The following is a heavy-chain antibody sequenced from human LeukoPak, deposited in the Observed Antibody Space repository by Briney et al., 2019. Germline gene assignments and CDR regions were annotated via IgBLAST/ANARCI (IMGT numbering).Heavy chain of an antibody. V-gene: IGHV3-21*01. CDR3: ARVSDNYYDSSGYYYSPYYYYMDV. CDR1: GFTFSSYS. CDR2: ISSSSSYI. Sequence: SGGSLRLTCAASGFTFSSYSMNWVRQAPGKGLEWVSSISSSSSYIYYADSVKGRFTISRDNAKNSLYLQMNSLRAEDTAVYYCARVSDNYYDSSGYYYSPYYYYMDVWGKGTTVTVSS. J-gene: IGHJ6*03. D-gene: IGHD3-22*01.